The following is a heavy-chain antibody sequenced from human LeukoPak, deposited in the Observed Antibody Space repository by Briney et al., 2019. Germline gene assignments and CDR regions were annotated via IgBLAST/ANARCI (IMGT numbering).Heavy chain of an antibody. J-gene: IGHJ3*02. CDR3: AKDQVEWLASENAFDI. CDR2: ISWNSGSI. CDR1: GFTFDDYA. D-gene: IGHD6-19*01. V-gene: IGHV3-9*01. Sequence: GGSLRLSCAASGFTFDDYAMHWVRQAPGKGLEWVSGISWNSGSIGYADSVKGRFTISRDNAKNSLYLQMNSLRAEDTALYYCAKDQVEWLASENAFDIWGQGTMVTVSS.